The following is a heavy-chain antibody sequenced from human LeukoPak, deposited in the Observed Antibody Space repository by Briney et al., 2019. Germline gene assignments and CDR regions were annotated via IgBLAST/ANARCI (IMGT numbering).Heavy chain of an antibody. D-gene: IGHD3-22*01. CDR3: ARDHMYYYDSSGYSQFDY. J-gene: IGHJ4*02. CDR2: ISAYNGNT. CDR1: GYTFTSYG. V-gene: IGHV1-18*01. Sequence: GASVKVSCKSSGYTFTSYGISWVRQAPGQGLEWMGWISAYNGNTNYAQKLQGRVTMTTDTSTSTAYMELRSLRSDDTAVYYCARDHMYYYDSSGYSQFDYWGQGTLVTVSS.